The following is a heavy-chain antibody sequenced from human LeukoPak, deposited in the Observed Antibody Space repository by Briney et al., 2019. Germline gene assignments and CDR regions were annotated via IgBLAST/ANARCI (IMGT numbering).Heavy chain of an antibody. D-gene: IGHD2-2*01. V-gene: IGHV1-2*02. CDR2: INPNSGAT. CDR3: ARDGPAVTPEFDY. Sequence: ASVKVSCKASGYTFTGYYMYWVRQAPGQGLEWMGWINPNSGATNYAQNFHGRVTVTRDTSISTTYMELSSLRSDDTAVYYCARDGPAVTPEFDYWGQGTLVTVSS. J-gene: IGHJ4*02. CDR1: GYTFTGYY.